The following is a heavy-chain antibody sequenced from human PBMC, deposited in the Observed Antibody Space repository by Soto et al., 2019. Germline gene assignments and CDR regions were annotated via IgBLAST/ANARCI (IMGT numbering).Heavy chain of an antibody. CDR1: RFTFSDYA. CDR3: AKDAVPYNGKWDWFDS. Sequence: DVQLLESGGGLVQPGGSLTLSCTASRFTFSDYAMSWVRQAPGKGLEWVSAIGGGGADTYYADSVKGRFTISRDNSKKTLYLQMNSLRDEDTDVYYCAKDAVPYNGKWDWFDSWGQGALVTVSS. V-gene: IGHV3-23*01. J-gene: IGHJ5*01. CDR2: IGGGGADT. D-gene: IGHD1-26*01.